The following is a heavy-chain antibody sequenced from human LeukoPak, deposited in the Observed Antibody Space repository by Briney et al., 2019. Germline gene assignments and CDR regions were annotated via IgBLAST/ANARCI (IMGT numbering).Heavy chain of an antibody. CDR1: GFTFSSYA. V-gene: IGHV3-30-3*01. Sequence: GGSLRLSCAASGFTFSSYAMHWVRQAPGKGLEWVAVISYDGSNKYYADSVKGRFTISRDNSKNTLYLQMNSLRAEDTAVYYCARGHDYGDYTLGYWGQGTLVTVSS. CDR2: ISYDGSNK. CDR3: ARGHDYGDYTLGY. D-gene: IGHD4-17*01. J-gene: IGHJ4*02.